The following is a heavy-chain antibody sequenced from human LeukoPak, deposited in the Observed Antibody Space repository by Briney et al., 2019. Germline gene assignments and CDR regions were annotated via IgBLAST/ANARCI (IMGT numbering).Heavy chain of an antibody. J-gene: IGHJ6*03. CDR3: ARGPSSGRENERRIWSGYSYYYYMDV. Sequence: SETLSLTCTVSGGSISSGSYYWSWIRQPAGKGLEWIGRIYTSGSTNYNPSLKSRVTISVDTSKNQFSLKLSSVTAADTAVYYCARGPSSGRENERRIWSGYSYYYYMDVWGKGTTVTVSS. CDR1: GGSISSGSYY. V-gene: IGHV4-61*02. D-gene: IGHD3-3*01. CDR2: IYTSGST.